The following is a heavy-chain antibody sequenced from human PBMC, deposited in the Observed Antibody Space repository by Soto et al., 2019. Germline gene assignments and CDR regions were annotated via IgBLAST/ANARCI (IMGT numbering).Heavy chain of an antibody. CDR3: ARESGVDILTGYPFDYYFDY. Sequence: GGSLRLSCAASGFTFSSYSMNWVRQAPGRGLEWVSSISSSSSYIYYADSVKGRFTISRDNAKNSLYLQMNSLRAEDTAVYYCARESGVDILTGYPFDYYFDYWGQGTLVTVSS. CDR1: GFTFSSYS. CDR2: ISSSSSYI. D-gene: IGHD3-9*01. V-gene: IGHV3-21*01. J-gene: IGHJ4*02.